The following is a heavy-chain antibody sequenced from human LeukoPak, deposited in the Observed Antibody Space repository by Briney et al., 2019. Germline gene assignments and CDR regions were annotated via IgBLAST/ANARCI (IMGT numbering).Heavy chain of an antibody. D-gene: IGHD1-26*01. CDR2: IKRRTEGGTT. CDR1: GFTFSDAW. CDR3: TRVGTTWFHS. J-gene: IGHJ5*01. V-gene: IGHV3-15*01. Sequence: GGPLRLSCAASGFTFSDAWLGWVGQAPGKGLEWLGRIKRRTEGGTTQYAAPVKGRFTISRDDSKETVYLQMNSLTTEDTAVYYCTRVGTTWFHSWGQGTLVTVSS.